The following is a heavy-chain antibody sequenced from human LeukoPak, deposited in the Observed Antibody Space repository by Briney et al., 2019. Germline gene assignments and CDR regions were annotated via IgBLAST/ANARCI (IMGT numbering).Heavy chain of an antibody. CDR3: ARSSATMIVVVIFPTPSVFDY. CDR1: GGSFSGYY. J-gene: IGHJ4*02. D-gene: IGHD3-22*01. Sequence: SETLSLTCAGYGGSFSGYYWSWIRQPPGKGLEWIGEINHSGSTNYNPSLKSRVAISVDTSKSQFSLKLSSVTAADTAVYYCARSSATMIVVVIFPTPSVFDYWGQGTLVTVSS. CDR2: INHSGST. V-gene: IGHV4-34*01.